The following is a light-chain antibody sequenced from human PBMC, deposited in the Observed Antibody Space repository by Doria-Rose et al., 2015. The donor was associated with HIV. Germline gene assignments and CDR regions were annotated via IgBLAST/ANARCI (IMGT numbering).Light chain of an antibody. Sequence: DVQLTQSPSSLSASVGDRVIITCRASQGITSNLNWYQQKAGKAPKLLIFTATTLQSGVPSRFSGGGSGTDFTLTISSLQPEDFATYYCQQTYSFPYSFGQGTKLDIE. J-gene: IGKJ2*01. CDR1: QGITSN. V-gene: IGKV1-39*01. CDR3: QQTYSFPYS. CDR2: TAT.